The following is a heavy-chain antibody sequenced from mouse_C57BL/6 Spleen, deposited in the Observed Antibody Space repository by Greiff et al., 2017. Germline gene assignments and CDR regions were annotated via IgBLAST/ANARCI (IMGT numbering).Heavy chain of an antibody. V-gene: IGHV3-6*01. CDR2: ISYDGSN. CDR1: GYSITSGYY. Sequence: DVKVEESGPGLVKPSQSLSLTCSVTGYSITSGYYWNWIRQFPGNKLEWMGYISYDGSNNYNPSLKNRISITRDTSKNQFFLKLNSVTTEDTATYYCARKGGAMDYWGQGTSVTVSS. CDR3: ARKGGAMDY. J-gene: IGHJ4*01.